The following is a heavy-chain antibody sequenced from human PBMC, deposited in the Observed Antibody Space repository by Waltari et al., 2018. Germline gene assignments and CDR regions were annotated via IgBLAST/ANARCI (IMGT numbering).Heavy chain of an antibody. J-gene: IGHJ2*01. Sequence: EVQLVESGGGLIQPGGSLRLSCAASGFTVSSNYMSWVRQAPGKGREWVSVINSGGDTHYADSVKGRFTISRDNSKNTGYLQMNTLRAEDTALYYCARDVTGYYYFDLWGRGTLVTVSS. CDR1: GFTVSSNY. CDR3: ARDVTGYYYFDL. CDR2: INSGGDT. V-gene: IGHV3-53*01.